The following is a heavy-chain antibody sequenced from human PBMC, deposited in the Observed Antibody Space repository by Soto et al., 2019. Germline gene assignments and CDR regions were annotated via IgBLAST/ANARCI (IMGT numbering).Heavy chain of an antibody. V-gene: IGHV1-69*19. Sequence: QVHLLQSGTEVKKPGSSLKVSCTVSGGAFTDYSLNWVRHAPGQGLEWLGGIVPLHNASNYSLKFLVRGEITAALSSTIIYMHVHGLTTDYTATYYWALWSHWNPLSYRRLDVWGQGTTGIVSS. D-gene: IGHD1-1*01. CDR1: GGAFTDYS. J-gene: IGHJ6*01. CDR3: ALWSHWNPLSYRRLDV. CDR2: IVPLHNAS.